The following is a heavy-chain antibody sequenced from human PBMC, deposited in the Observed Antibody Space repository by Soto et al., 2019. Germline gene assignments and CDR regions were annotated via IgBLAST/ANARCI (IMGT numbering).Heavy chain of an antibody. V-gene: IGHV1-58*02. CDR2: IVVGSGNT. CDR3: AAYYYDSSGYYQDV. Sequence: SVKVSCKASGGTFSSYAISWVRQARGQRLEWIGWIVVGSGNTNYAQKFQERVTITRDMSTSTAYMELSSLRSEGTAVYYCAAYYYDSSGYYQDVWGQGTTVTVSS. CDR1: GGTFSSYA. D-gene: IGHD3-22*01. J-gene: IGHJ6*02.